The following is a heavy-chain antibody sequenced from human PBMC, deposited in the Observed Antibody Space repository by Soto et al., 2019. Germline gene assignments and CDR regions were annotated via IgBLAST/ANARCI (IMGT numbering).Heavy chain of an antibody. CDR3: AKDQGSGFGDLAGKHYYGLDV. CDR1: GFTFSSYG. D-gene: IGHD3-10*01. J-gene: IGHJ6*02. Sequence: PGGSLRLSCAASGFTFSSYGMHWVRQAPGKGLEWVAVISNDGSNRYNADSVKGRFTISRDKSKNTLYLQMNSLRVEDTAVYYCAKDQGSGFGDLAGKHYYGLDVWGQGTTVTVSS. V-gene: IGHV3-30*18. CDR2: ISNDGSNR.